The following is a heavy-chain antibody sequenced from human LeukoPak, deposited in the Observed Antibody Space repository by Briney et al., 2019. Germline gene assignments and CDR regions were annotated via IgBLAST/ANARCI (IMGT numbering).Heavy chain of an antibody. Sequence: ASVKVSCKASGYTFTSYGISWVRQAPGQGLEWMGWISAYNGNTNYAQKLQGRVTMTTDTSTSTAYMELRSLRSDDTAVYYCARTEAPRAYYDFWSCYYTSDYWGQGTLVTVSS. D-gene: IGHD3-3*01. CDR3: ARTEAPRAYYDFWSCYYTSDY. CDR2: ISAYNGNT. J-gene: IGHJ4*02. V-gene: IGHV1-18*01. CDR1: GYTFTSYG.